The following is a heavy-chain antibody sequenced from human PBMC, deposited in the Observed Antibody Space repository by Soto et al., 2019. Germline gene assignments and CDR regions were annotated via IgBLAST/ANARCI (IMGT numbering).Heavy chain of an antibody. J-gene: IGHJ6*02. D-gene: IGHD3-3*01. CDR2: ISSSSSTI. CDR3: ARGRGITIFGVVNYYYGMDV. Sequence: EVQLVESGGGLVQPGGSLRLSCAASGFTFSSYSMNWVRQAPGKGLEWVSYISSSSSTIYYADSVKGRFTISRDSAKNSLYLQMNSLRDEDTAVYYCARGRGITIFGVVNYYYGMDVWGQGTTVTVSS. CDR1: GFTFSSYS. V-gene: IGHV3-48*02.